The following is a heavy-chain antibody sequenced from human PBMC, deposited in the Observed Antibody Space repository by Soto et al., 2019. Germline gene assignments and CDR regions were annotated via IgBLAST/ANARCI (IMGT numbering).Heavy chain of an antibody. CDR2: IYNSRST. CDR3: ARLDEALDY. Sequence: PSETLSLTCTVSGGSVSSGSYYWSWIRQPPGKGLEWIGYIYNSRSTNYNPSLKSRVSISVDTPKNQFSLKLSSVTAADTAVYYCARLDEALDYWGQGTLVTVSS. V-gene: IGHV4-61*01. J-gene: IGHJ4*02. CDR1: GGSVSSGSYY.